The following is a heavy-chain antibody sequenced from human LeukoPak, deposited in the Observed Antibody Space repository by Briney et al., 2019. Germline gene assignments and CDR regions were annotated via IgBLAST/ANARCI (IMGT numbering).Heavy chain of an antibody. Sequence: GESLKISCQGSGYSFTTYWIGWVRQMPGKGLEWMGIIYPGDSDTRDSPSFQGQVTISADKSISTAYLQWSSLKASDTAMYYCARRGQNYYFDYWGQGTLVTVSS. CDR3: ARRGQNYYFDY. CDR1: GYSFTTYW. CDR2: IYPGDSDT. V-gene: IGHV5-51*01. D-gene: IGHD1-26*01. J-gene: IGHJ4*02.